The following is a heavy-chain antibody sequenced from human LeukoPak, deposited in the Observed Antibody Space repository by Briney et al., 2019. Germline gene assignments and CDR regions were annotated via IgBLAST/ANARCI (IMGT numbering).Heavy chain of an antibody. CDR2: ISGSGGST. V-gene: IGHV3-23*01. D-gene: IGHD1-26*01. J-gene: IGHJ5*02. CDR1: GFTFSSYA. Sequence: PGGSLRLSCAASGFTFSSYAMSWVRQAPGKGLEWVSAISGSGGSTYYADSVKGRFTISRDNSKNTLYLQMNSLRAEDTAVYSCAKSKREATSFDPWGQGTLVTVSS. CDR3: AKSKREATSFDP.